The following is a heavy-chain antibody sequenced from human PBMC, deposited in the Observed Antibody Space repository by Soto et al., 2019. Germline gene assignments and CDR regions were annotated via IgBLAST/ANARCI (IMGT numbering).Heavy chain of an antibody. CDR1: GGSISSYY. CDR2: IYYSGST. V-gene: IGHV4-59*08. J-gene: IGHJ4*02. Sequence: PSETLSLTCTVSGGSISSYYWSWIRQPPGKGLEWIGYIYYSGSTNYNPSLKSRVTISVDTSKNQFSLKLSSVTAADTAVYYCARLTPDYYILTGPKSRWFDYWGQGTLVTVSS. D-gene: IGHD3-9*01. CDR3: ARLTPDYYILTGPKSRWFDY.